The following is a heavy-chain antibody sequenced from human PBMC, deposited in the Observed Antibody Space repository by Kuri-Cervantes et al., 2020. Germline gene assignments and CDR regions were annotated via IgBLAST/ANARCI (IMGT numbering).Heavy chain of an antibody. D-gene: IGHD4-17*01. CDR1: GFTFSSYG. Sequence: GGSLRLSCAASGFTFSSYGMHWVRQAPGKGLEWVANIKQDGSEKYYVDSVKGRFTISRDNAKNSLYLQMNSLRAEDTAVYYCARVEVTTNYYYYIDVWGKGTTVTVSS. V-gene: IGHV3-7*01. CDR2: IKQDGSEK. CDR3: ARVEVTTNYYYYIDV. J-gene: IGHJ6*03.